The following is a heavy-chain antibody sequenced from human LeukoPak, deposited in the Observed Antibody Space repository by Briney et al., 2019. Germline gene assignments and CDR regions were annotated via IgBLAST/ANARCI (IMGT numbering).Heavy chain of an antibody. Sequence: GGSLRLSCAASGFTFSTYSMNWVRQAPGKGLEWVSYISDSSGTIYYADSVKGRFTISRDNAKNSLYLKMNSLRAEDTAVYYCASPFDYWGQGTLVTVSS. CDR2: ISDSSGTI. CDR1: GFTFSTYS. V-gene: IGHV3-48*04. CDR3: ASPFDY. J-gene: IGHJ4*02.